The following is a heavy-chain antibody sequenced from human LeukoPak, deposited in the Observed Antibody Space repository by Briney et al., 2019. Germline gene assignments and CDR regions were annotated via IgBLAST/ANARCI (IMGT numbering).Heavy chain of an antibody. D-gene: IGHD1-26*01. Sequence: GGSLRLSCEASGFTFDDYAMHWVRQAPGKGLEWVALISGDGGRSYYADSMKGRVTISRDNSRNSLFLQMNSLRPEDTAFYYCANLADSGVGSREEGFDYWGPGTLVTVSS. CDR2: ISGDGGRS. J-gene: IGHJ4*02. CDR3: ANLADSGVGSREEGFDY. V-gene: IGHV3-43*02. CDR1: GFTFDDYA.